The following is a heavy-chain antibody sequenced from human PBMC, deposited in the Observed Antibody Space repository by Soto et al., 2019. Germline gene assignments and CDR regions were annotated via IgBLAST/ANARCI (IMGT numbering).Heavy chain of an antibody. Sequence: PGGSLRLSCRNSGFRFNIYVMEWVSQAPGKGLEWVARILYDGSKEYYADPVKGRFTISRDNSKNTLYLQMDRPRVEDTAVYLCAKGLALMADHWGQGT. D-gene: IGHD2-21*01. CDR1: GFRFNIYV. J-gene: IGHJ4*02. CDR2: ILYDGSKE. V-gene: IGHV3-30*18. CDR3: AKGLALMADH.